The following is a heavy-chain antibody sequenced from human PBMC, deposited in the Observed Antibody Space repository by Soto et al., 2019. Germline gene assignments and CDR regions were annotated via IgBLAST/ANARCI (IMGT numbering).Heavy chain of an antibody. CDR3: ALAGYDSNYYAVTPLSAGHF. J-gene: IGHJ4*02. V-gene: IGHV3-48*04. D-gene: IGHD4-4*01. CDR1: GFTLSMSA. Sequence: EVQLMESGGGLVQPGGSLRLSCAGSGFTLSMSAVSWVRQAPGKGLEWVSYISSSGSIIYYADSVKGRFTISRDNAKNSLYLQMNSLRAEDTAVYYCALAGYDSNYYAVTPLSAGHFWGQGTLVTVSS. CDR2: ISSSGSII.